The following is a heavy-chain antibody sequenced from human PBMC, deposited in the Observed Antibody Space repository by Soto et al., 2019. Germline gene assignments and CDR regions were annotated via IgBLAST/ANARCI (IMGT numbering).Heavy chain of an antibody. CDR3: GRRSFYGSGSYYNRGSAYFDR. CDR2: IYWDEDK. Sequence: QITLKESGPTLVKPTQTLTLTCTFSGFSLSTSGVGVGWIRQPPGRALEWLALIYWDEDKRYSPSLQSRLTISRDTSKNQVVLTMTNMDPVDTATYYCGRRSFYGSGSYYNRGSAYFDRWGRGTLVTVSS. CDR1: GFSLSTSGVG. D-gene: IGHD3-10*01. V-gene: IGHV2-5*02. J-gene: IGHJ2*01.